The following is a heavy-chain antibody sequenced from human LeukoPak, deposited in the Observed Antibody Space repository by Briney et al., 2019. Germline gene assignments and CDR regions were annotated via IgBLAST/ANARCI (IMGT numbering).Heavy chain of an antibody. CDR1: GYTFTGYY. D-gene: IGHD6-6*01. V-gene: IGHV1-2*02. CDR3: ARDEYSSSLWGYYYYMDV. Sequence: ASVKVSCKASGYTFTGYYMHWVRQAPGQGLEWMGWINPNSGGTNYAQKSQGRVTMTRDTSISTAYMELSRLRSDDTAVYYCARDEYSSSLWGYYYYMDVWGKGTTVTVSS. CDR2: INPNSGGT. J-gene: IGHJ6*03.